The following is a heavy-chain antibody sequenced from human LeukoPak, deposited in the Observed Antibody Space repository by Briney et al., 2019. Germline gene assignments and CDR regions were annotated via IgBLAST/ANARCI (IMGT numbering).Heavy chain of an antibody. J-gene: IGHJ4*02. CDR3: ARGYCSGGSCQGGDY. V-gene: IGHV1-2*02. D-gene: IGHD2-15*01. Sequence: GASVKVSCKASGYTFTGYDMHWVRQAPGQGLEWMGWINPNSGGTNYAQKFQGRVTMTRDTSISTAYMELSRLRSDDKAVYYCARGYCSGGSCQGGDYWGQGTLVTVSS. CDR2: INPNSGGT. CDR1: GYTFTGYD.